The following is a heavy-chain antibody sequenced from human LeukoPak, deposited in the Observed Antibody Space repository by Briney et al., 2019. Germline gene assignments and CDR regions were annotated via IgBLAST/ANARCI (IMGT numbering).Heavy chain of an antibody. CDR2: INPSGGST. J-gene: IGHJ4*02. V-gene: IGHV1-46*01. D-gene: IGHD5-18*01. CDR3: ARDGPKGVDSYGSDY. Sequence: ASLKVSCKASGYTFTSYYMHWVRQAPGQGLEWIGIINPSGGSTSYAQKFQGRVTMTRDTSTSTVYMELSSLRSEDTAVYYCARDGPKGVDSYGSDYWGQGTLVTVSS. CDR1: GYTFTSYY.